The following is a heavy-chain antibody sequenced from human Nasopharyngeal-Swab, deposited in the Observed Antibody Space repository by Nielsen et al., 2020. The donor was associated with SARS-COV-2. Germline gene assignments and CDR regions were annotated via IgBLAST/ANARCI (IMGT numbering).Heavy chain of an antibody. CDR3: AKTPGNYHYYMDV. Sequence: GGSLRLSCAASGFTFSSYSMNWVRQAPGKGLERVSSISSSSSFIYYADSVKGRFTISRDNAKNSLYLQMNSLRGEDTAVYYCAKTPGNYHYYMDVWGKGTTVTVSS. CDR2: ISSSSSFI. CDR1: GFTFSSYS. J-gene: IGHJ6*03. V-gene: IGHV3-21*01.